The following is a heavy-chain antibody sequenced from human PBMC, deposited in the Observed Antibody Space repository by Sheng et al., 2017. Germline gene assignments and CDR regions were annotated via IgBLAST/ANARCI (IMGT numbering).Heavy chain of an antibody. D-gene: IGHD5-18*01. V-gene: IGHV3-30*04. Sequence: QVQLVESGGGVVQPGGSLRLSCAASGFTFSAYPMHWVRQAPGKGLEWVAVFSYDGSNKDYGDSVKGRFTISRDNSKNTLYLQMNSLRAEDTAIYYCARDNGYNYGHFDYWG. CDR2: FSYDGSNK. CDR3: ARDNGYNYGHFDY. CDR1: GFTFSAYP. J-gene: IGHJ4*01.